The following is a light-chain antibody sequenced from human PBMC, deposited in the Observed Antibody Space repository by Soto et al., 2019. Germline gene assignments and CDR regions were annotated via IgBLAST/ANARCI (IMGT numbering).Light chain of an antibody. CDR1: SSNIGAGYA. CDR2: VNS. CDR3: QSYDNSLSVHVV. V-gene: IGLV1-40*01. Sequence: QSVLTQPPSVSGAPGQRVTISCTGTSSNIGAGYAVHCYQQVPGTYPKLLISVNSNRPSGVHDRFSGSKSGTSASLAITGVQAEDEADYYCQSYDNSLSVHVVFGGGTKLTVL. J-gene: IGLJ2*01.